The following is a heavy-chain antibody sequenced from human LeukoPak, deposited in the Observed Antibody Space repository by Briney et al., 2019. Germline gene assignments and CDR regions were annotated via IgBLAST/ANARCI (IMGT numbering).Heavy chain of an antibody. Sequence: QAGGSLRLSCAASGFTFSTYWMHWVRQAPGKGLLWVSRINTDGSITNYADSVKGRFTISRDNAKNTLYLQMNSLRSEDTAVYYCARVPPSVGEATSEYFQDWGQGTLVTVSS. J-gene: IGHJ1*01. V-gene: IGHV3-74*01. CDR3: ARVPPSVGEATSEYFQD. D-gene: IGHD1-26*01. CDR2: INTDGSIT. CDR1: GFTFSTYW.